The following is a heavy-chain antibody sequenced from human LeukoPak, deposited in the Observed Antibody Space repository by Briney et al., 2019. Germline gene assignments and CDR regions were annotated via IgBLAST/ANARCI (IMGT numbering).Heavy chain of an antibody. CDR1: GGSISSGGYY. V-gene: IGHV4-31*03. D-gene: IGHD3-9*01. CDR2: IYYSGST. CDR3: ARDGWYDILTGYPI. Sequence: SETLSLTCTVSGGSISSGGYYWSWIRQHPGKGLEWIGYIYYSGSTYYNPSLKSRVPISVDTSKNQFSLKLSSVTAADTAVYYCARDGWYDILTGYPIWGQGTMVTVSS. J-gene: IGHJ3*02.